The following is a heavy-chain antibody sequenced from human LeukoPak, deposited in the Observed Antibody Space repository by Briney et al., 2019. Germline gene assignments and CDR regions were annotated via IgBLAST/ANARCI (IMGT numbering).Heavy chain of an antibody. V-gene: IGHV1-18*01. Sequence: ASVKVSCKASGYTFTNYGISWVRQAPGQGLEWMGWISAYNGNTNYAQKFQGRITMTTDTSTSTAYMELSRLRSDDTAVYYCARPPTPSYYYDSSGSYDYWGQGTLVTVSS. CDR2: ISAYNGNT. CDR1: GYTFTNYG. J-gene: IGHJ4*02. D-gene: IGHD3-22*01. CDR3: ARPPTPSYYYDSSGSYDY.